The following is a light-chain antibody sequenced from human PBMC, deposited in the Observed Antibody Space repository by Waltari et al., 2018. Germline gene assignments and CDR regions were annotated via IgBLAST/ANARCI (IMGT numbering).Light chain of an antibody. Sequence: QSALTQPASVSGSPGQSITLSCSGIYSAVAASDFVPWYQHHPGEAPQVIIYDVTNRPSGVSDRFSASKSANRAFLTISGLQPDDEADYYCSSQTLDGVVLFGGGTKLTVL. CDR1: YSAVAASDF. CDR2: DVT. J-gene: IGLJ2*01. V-gene: IGLV2-14*03. CDR3: SSQTLDGVVL.